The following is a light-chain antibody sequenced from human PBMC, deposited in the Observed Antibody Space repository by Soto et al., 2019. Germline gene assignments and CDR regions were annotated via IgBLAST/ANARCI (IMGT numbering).Light chain of an antibody. CDR1: QSISTY. CDR2: GAT. V-gene: IGKV1-39*01. Sequence: DIQMTQSPSSLSAFVGDRVTITCRASQSISTYLNWYQQKPGKAPKLVIYGATNLQSGVPSSFRGSGSGTDFSLTISSLQPEDFATYYCQQSYSTPRTFGQGTKLEI. J-gene: IGKJ2*01. CDR3: QQSYSTPRT.